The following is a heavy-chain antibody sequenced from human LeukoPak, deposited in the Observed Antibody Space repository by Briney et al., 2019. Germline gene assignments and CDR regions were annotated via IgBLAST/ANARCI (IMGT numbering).Heavy chain of an antibody. V-gene: IGHV1-2*02. Sequence: ASVKVSCKASGYTLTGYYMHWVRQAPGRGLEWMGWMNPNSGGTKYAQKFQGRVTMTRDTSISTAYMELSRLRSDDTAMYYCARDKLGLGELSLYDQWGQGTLATVFS. CDR1: GYTLTGYY. D-gene: IGHD3-16*02. CDR2: MNPNSGGT. CDR3: ARDKLGLGELSLYDQ. J-gene: IGHJ5*02.